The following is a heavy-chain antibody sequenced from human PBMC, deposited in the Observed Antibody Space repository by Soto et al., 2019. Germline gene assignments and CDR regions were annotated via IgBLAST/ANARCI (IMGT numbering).Heavy chain of an antibody. CDR2: TKYSGST. CDR1: GGSISSGGYC. J-gene: IGHJ2*01. D-gene: IGHD3-16*01. CDR3: ARDYGGAWYFDL. Sequence: QVQLQESGPGLVKPSQTLSLTCTVSGGSISSGGYCWSWIRQHPGKGLEWIGYTKYSGSTYYHPSLKSRVTISVDTSKNQFSLKLSSVTAADTAVYYCARDYGGAWYFDLWGRGTLVTVSS. V-gene: IGHV4-31*03.